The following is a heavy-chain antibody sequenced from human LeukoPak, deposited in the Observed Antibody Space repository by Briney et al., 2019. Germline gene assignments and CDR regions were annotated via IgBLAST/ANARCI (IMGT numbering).Heavy chain of an antibody. CDR2: IIPIFGTA. CDR1: GGTFSRYA. CDR3: ARTERYDFWSGYYYFYYMDV. Sequence: ASVKVSCKASGGTFSRYAISWVRQAPGQGLELMGGIIPIFGTANYAQKFQGRVTITTDESTSTAYMELSSLRSEDTAVYYCARTERYDFWSGYYYFYYMDVWGKGTTVTVSS. J-gene: IGHJ6*03. D-gene: IGHD3-3*01. V-gene: IGHV1-69*05.